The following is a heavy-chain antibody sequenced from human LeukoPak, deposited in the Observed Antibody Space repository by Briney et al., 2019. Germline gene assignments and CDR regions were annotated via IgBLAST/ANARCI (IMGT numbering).Heavy chain of an antibody. CDR2: ISGGGSST. Sequence: TGGSLRLSCAASGFIFGDFAMSWVRQVPGRGLEWLSTISGGGSSTAYADSVKGRFTISRDNSRNTLYLQMNSLRAEDTAVYYCAKPDSLTATFYFYYWGQGTLVTVSS. CDR3: AKPDSLTATFYFYY. CDR1: GFIFGDFA. D-gene: IGHD1-14*01. J-gene: IGHJ4*02. V-gene: IGHV3-23*01.